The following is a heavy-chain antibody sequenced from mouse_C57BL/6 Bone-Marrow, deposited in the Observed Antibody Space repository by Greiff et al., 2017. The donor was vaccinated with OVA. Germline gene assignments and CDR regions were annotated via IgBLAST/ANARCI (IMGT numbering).Heavy chain of an antibody. CDR1: GFSLTSYG. V-gene: IGHV2-5*01. CDR3: AAHYYGSSYEYFDY. J-gene: IGHJ2*01. Sequence: VQLQQSGPGLVQPSQSLSITCTVSGFSLTSYGVHWVRQSPGKGLEWLGVIWRGGSTDYNAAFMSRLSITKDNSKSQVFFKMNSLQADDTAIYYGAAHYYGSSYEYFDYWGQGTTLTVSS. CDR2: IWRGGST. D-gene: IGHD1-1*01.